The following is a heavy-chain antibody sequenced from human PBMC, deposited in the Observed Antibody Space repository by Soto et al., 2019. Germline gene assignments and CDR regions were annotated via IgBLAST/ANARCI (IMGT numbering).Heavy chain of an antibody. D-gene: IGHD6-6*01. CDR2: IIPIFGTA. V-gene: IGHV1-69*05. Sequence: SVKVSCKASGGTFSSYAISWLRQAPGQGLEWMGGIIPIFGTANYAQKLQGRVTMTTDTSTSTAYMELRSLRSDDTAVYYCARILARPSWFDPLGQGTLVPVSS. CDR3: ARILARPSWFDP. CDR1: GGTFSSYA. J-gene: IGHJ5*02.